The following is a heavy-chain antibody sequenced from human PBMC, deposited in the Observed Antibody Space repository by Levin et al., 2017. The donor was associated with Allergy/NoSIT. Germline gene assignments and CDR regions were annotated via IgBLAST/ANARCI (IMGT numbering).Heavy chain of an antibody. D-gene: IGHD6-6*01. J-gene: IGHJ4*02. Sequence: VASVKVSCKASGYTFPSYGINWVRQAPGQGLEWMGWISGYNGNTNYAQKFQGRVTMTTDTSTNTVYMELRSLRSDDTAVYYCARDHKYSSSAGLGYWGQGTLVTVSS. CDR2: ISGYNGNT. CDR3: ARDHKYSSSAGLGY. CDR1: GYTFPSYG. V-gene: IGHV1-18*01.